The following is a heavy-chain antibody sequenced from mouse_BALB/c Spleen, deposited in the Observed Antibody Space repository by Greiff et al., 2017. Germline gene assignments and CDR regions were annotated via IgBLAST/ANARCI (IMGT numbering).Heavy chain of an antibody. Sequence: EVKLQESGPGLVKPSQSLSLTCSVTGYSITSGYYWNWIRQLPGNKLEWMGYISYDGSNNYNPSLKNRISITRDTSKNQFFLKLNSVTTEDTATYYCARGRTGTGFAYWGQGTLVTVSA. CDR3: ARGRTGTGFAY. V-gene: IGHV3-6*02. CDR2: ISYDGSN. D-gene: IGHD4-1*01. J-gene: IGHJ3*01. CDR1: GYSITSGYY.